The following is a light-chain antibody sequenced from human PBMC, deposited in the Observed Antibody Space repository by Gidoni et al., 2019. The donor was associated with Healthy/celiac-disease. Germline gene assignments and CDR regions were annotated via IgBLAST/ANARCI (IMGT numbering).Light chain of an antibody. CDR2: FGS. Sequence: VLTQSTLSLPGTPGEPASISFRSSQSLLHSNGYNYLDWYLQKPGQSPQLLIYFGSNRASGVPDRFSGSGSGTDFTLKISRVEAEYVGVYSCMQARQTPPAFGPGTKVEIK. CDR1: QSLLHSNGYNY. V-gene: IGKV2-28*01. J-gene: IGKJ3*01. CDR3: MQARQTPPA.